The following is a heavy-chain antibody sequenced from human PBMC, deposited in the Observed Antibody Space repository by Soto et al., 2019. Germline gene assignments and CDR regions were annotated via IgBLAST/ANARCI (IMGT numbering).Heavy chain of an antibody. J-gene: IGHJ1*01. CDR1: GFTFSSYA. V-gene: IGHV3-23*01. Sequence: GGSLRLSCAASGFTFSSYAMSWVRQAPGKGLEWVSAISGSGGSTYYADSVKGRFTISRDNSKNTLYLQMNSLRAEDTAVYYCADHGGWYVEIYFQHWGQGTLVTVSS. CDR3: ADHGGWYVEIYFQH. D-gene: IGHD6-19*01. CDR2: ISGSGGST.